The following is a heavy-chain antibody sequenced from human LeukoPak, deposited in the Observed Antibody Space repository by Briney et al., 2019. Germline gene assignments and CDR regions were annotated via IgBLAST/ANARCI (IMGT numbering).Heavy chain of an antibody. CDR3: ARESYYDSSLT. D-gene: IGHD3-22*01. J-gene: IGHJ5*02. CDR1: GFTFSSYA. Sequence: GGSLRLSCAASGFTFSSYAMSWVRQAPGKGLEWVSVIYSGGSTYYADSVKGRFTISRDNSKNTLYLQMNSLRAEDTAVYYCARESYYDSSLTWGQGTLVTVSS. V-gene: IGHV3-66*01. CDR2: IYSGGST.